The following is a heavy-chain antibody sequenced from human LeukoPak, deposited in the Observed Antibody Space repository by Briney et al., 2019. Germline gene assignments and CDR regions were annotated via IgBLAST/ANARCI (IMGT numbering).Heavy chain of an antibody. CDR1: GFTFSSYS. J-gene: IGHJ5*02. CDR3: ASLGQQLVHP. Sequence: GSLRLSCAASGFTFSSYSTNWIRQPPGKGLEWIGSMYYSGSTYYNPSLKSRVTISVDTSKNQFSLNLSSVTAADTAVYYCASLGQQLVHPWGQGTLVTVSS. V-gene: IGHV4-39*01. CDR2: MYYSGST. D-gene: IGHD6-13*01.